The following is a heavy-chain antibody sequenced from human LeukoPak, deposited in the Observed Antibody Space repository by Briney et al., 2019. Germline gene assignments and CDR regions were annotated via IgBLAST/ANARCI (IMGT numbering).Heavy chain of an antibody. CDR1: GYTFTSYV. V-gene: IGHV1-18*01. Sequence: ASVKVSCKSSGYTFTSYVITWVRQAPGQGLEWMGCVSAYNGNTNYAEKLQGRVTMTTDTSMSTAYMELRSLSSDDTAVYYCARGSYMDVWGKGTTVTVSS. J-gene: IGHJ6*03. CDR3: ARGSYMDV. CDR2: VSAYNGNT.